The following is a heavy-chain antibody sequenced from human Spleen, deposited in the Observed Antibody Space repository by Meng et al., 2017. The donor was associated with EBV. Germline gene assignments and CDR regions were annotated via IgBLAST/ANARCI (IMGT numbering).Heavy chain of an antibody. J-gene: IGHJ4*02. D-gene: IGHD3-10*01. V-gene: IGHV4-59*11. Sequence: QVPLQESGPGLVKPSETLSLNCTVACGSISGHYWSWIRQPPGKGLEWIGYIYYSGSTNYNPSFKSRVTISVDTSKNQFSLRLRSLTASDTAVYYCASDRGQNYYWGPGTLVTVSS. CDR3: ASDRGQNYY. CDR2: IYYSGST. CDR1: CGSISGHY.